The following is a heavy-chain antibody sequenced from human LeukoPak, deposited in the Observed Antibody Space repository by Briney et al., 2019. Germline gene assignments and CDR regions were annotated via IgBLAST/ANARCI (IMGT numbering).Heavy chain of an antibody. J-gene: IGHJ4*02. CDR3: AKQGIVGATLDY. D-gene: IGHD1-26*01. Sequence: PGGSLRLSCAASGFTFSSYAMHWVRQAPGKGLEWVAVISYDGSNKYYADSVKGRFTISRDNSKNTLYLQMNSLRAEDTAVYYCAKQGIVGATLDYWGQGTLVTVSS. V-gene: IGHV3-30-3*02. CDR2: ISYDGSNK. CDR1: GFTFSSYA.